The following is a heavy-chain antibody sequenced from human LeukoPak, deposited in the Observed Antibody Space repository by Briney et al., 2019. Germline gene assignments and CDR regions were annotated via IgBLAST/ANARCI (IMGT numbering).Heavy chain of an antibody. CDR2: INAGNGNT. J-gene: IGHJ4*02. D-gene: IGHD5-18*01. V-gene: IGHV1-3*01. CDR1: GYTFTSYA. Sequence: GASVKVSCKASGYTFTSYAMHWVRQAPGQRLEWMGWINAGNGNTKYSQKFQGRVTITRDTSASTAYMELGSLRSEDTAVYYCARGRRWAMVAIIDYWGQGTLVTVSS. CDR3: ARGRRWAMVAIIDY.